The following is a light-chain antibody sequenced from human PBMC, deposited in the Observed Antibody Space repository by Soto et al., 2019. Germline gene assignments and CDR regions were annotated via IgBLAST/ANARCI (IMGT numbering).Light chain of an antibody. J-gene: IGLJ1*01. V-gene: IGLV1-44*01. Sequence: QSVLTQPPSASGTPGQRVTISCSGSSSNIGSNTVNWYQQLPGTAPKLLIYSNNQRTSGVPDRVSGSKSGTSASLAISGLQSYGEAEYYCAAWDDSLNGYVFGTGTKLTVL. CDR2: SNN. CDR1: SSNIGSNT. CDR3: AAWDDSLNGYV.